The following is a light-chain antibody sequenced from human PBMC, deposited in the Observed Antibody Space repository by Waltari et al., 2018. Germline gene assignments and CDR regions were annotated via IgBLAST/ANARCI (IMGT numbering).Light chain of an antibody. J-gene: IGKJ3*01. CDR1: QGISSY. Sequence: IQLTQSPSSLSASVGDRVTITCRASQGISSYLAWYQQKPGKAPKLLIYAASTLQSAVPSRVSGSGSGTDFTLTISSLQPEDFATYYCQQLNSYPPGFGPGTKVDIK. V-gene: IGKV1-9*01. CDR3: QQLNSYPPG. CDR2: AAS.